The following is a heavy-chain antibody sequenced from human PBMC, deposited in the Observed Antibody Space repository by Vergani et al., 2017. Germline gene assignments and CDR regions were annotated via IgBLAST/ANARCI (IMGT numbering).Heavy chain of an antibody. CDR3: AMVSSSDILTGFDI. V-gene: IGHV3-20*01. J-gene: IGHJ3*02. Sequence: EVQLVESGGGVVRPGGSLRLSCAASGFTFDDYGMSWVRQAPGKGLEWVSGINWNGGRTGYADSVKGRFTIARDNAKNSLYLQMNSLRAEDTALYHCAMVSSSDILTGFDIWGQGTMVTVSS. D-gene: IGHD3-9*01. CDR1: GFTFDDYG. CDR2: INWNGGRT.